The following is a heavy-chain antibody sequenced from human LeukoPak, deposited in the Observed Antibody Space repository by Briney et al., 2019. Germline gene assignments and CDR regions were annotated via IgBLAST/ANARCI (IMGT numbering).Heavy chain of an antibody. Sequence: ASVKVSCKASGGTFSSYDISWVRQAPGQGLEWMGGIIPIFGTANYAQRFQGRVTITADKSTSTAYMELSSLRSEDTAVYYCARQGYSGHSQGAADYWGQGTLVTVSS. D-gene: IGHD4-23*01. CDR1: GGTFSSYD. J-gene: IGHJ4*01. CDR2: IIPIFGTA. CDR3: ARQGYSGHSQGAADY. V-gene: IGHV1-69*06.